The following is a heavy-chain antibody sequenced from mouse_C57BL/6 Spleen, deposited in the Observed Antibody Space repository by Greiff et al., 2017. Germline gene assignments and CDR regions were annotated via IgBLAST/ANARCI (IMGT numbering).Heavy chain of an antibody. CDR3: TTCPPVEVRYAC. Sequence: EVQLQQSGAELVRPGASVKLSCTASGFNFKDYYMHWVKQRPEQGLEWIGRIDPEDGDTDYDPKFQGKATMTADTSSNTAYLQLSSLTSEDAAVYYCTTCPPVEVRYACWGHGTLVTVSA. CDR2: IDPEDGDT. CDR1: GFNFKDYY. V-gene: IGHV14-1*01. D-gene: IGHD1-3*01. J-gene: IGHJ3*01.